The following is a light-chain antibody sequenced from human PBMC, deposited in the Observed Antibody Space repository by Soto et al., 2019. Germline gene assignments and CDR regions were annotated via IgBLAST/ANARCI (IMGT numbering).Light chain of an antibody. CDR1: SSDIGTFNI. V-gene: IGLV2-23*02. Sequence: QSALTQPASVSGSPGQSITFSCTGSSSDIGTFNIVSWYQQHPGKAPKLIIYEVNKRPSGVSNRFSGSKSGNTASLTLTGLQAEDEADYYCCSYAGSRWVFGGGTKLTVL. CDR2: EVN. CDR3: CSYAGSRWV. J-gene: IGLJ3*02.